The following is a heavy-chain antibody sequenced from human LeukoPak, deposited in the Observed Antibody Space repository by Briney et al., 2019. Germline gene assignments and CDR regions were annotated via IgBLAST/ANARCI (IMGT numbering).Heavy chain of an antibody. Sequence: PGGSLRLSCTASGFTFNNYAKTWVRQAPGNGLEWLSAISGSGGTTYSADSVKGRFSISRDNSQNTLFLQMYSLRAEDTAVYYCATPLDYYDSSGHHQGGDWGQGTLVTVSS. CDR2: ISGSGGTT. V-gene: IGHV3-23*01. D-gene: IGHD3-22*01. CDR1: GFTFNNYA. CDR3: ATPLDYYDSSGHHQGGD. J-gene: IGHJ4*02.